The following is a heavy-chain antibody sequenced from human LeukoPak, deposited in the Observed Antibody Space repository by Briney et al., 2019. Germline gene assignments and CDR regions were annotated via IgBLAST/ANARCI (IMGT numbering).Heavy chain of an antibody. V-gene: IGHV4-34*01. CDR1: GGSFSGYY. CDR3: ARGRPITIFGVVIRPYYFDY. CDR2: INHSGST. Sequence: SETLSLTCAVYGGSFSGYYWSWIRQPPGKGLEWIGEINHSGSTNYNPSLKSRVTISVDTSKNQFSLKLCSVTAADTAVYYCARGRPITIFGVVIRPYYFDYWGQGTLVTVSS. J-gene: IGHJ4*02. D-gene: IGHD3-3*01.